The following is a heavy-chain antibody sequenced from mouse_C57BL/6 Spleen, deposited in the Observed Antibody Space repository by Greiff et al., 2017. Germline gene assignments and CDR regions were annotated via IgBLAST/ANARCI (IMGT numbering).Heavy chain of an antibody. CDR1: GYAFSSYW. V-gene: IGHV1-80*01. CDR3: ARKGQLRLREGAMDY. J-gene: IGHJ4*01. CDR2: IYPGDGDT. D-gene: IGHD3-2*02. Sequence: VQLQQSGAELVKPGASVKISCKASGYAFSSYWMNWVKQRPGKGLEWIGQIYPGDGDTNYNGKFKGKATLTAAKSSSTAYMQLSSLTSEDSAVYFWARKGQLRLREGAMDYWGQGTSVTVSS.